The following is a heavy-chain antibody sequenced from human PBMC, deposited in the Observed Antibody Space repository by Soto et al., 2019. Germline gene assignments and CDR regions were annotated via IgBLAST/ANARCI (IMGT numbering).Heavy chain of an antibody. CDR3: ARGQGRDQTIFGVVKLYYYGMDV. V-gene: IGHV6-1*01. CDR1: GDSVSSNSAA. CDR2: TYYRSKWYN. D-gene: IGHD3-3*01. J-gene: IGHJ6*02. Sequence: SQTLSLTCAISGDSVSSNSAAWNWNRQSPSRGLEWLGRTYYRSKWYNDYAVSVKSRITINPDTSKNQFSLQLNSVTPEDTAVYYCARGQGRDQTIFGVVKLYYYGMDVWGQGTTVTVSS.